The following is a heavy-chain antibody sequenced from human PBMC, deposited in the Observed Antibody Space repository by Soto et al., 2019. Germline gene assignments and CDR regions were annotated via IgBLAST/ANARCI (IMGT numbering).Heavy chain of an antibody. D-gene: IGHD3-22*01. CDR2: ISYDGSNK. Sequence: PGGSLRLSCAASGFTFSSYGMHWVRQAPGKGLEWVAVISYDGSNKYYADSVKGRFTISRDNSKNTLYLQMNSLRAEDTAVYYCAKRRYDSSGYYPNYYYYGMDVWGQGTTVTVSS. J-gene: IGHJ6*02. CDR1: GFTFSSYG. CDR3: AKRRYDSSGYYPNYYYYGMDV. V-gene: IGHV3-30*18.